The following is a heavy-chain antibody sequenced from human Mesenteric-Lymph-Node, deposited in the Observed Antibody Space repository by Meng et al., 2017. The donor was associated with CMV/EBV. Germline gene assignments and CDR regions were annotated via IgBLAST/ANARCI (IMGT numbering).Heavy chain of an antibody. D-gene: IGHD2-21*01. J-gene: IGHJ4*02. CDR3: ANDAYCGGDCY. V-gene: IGHV1-8*03. CDR2: MNPNSGKT. Sequence: ASVKVSCKASGYTFSISDIRWVRQATGQGPEWMGWMNPNSGKTGCAQKFQGRLTLTRNTSISTSYMDVSGLRAEDTAVYYCANDAYCGGDCYWGQGTLVTVSS. CDR1: GYTFSISD.